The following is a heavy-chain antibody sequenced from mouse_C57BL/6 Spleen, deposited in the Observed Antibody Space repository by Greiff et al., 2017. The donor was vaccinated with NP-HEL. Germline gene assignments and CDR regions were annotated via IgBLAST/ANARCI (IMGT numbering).Heavy chain of an antibody. CDR2: FYPGSGSI. D-gene: IGHD2-5*01. Sequence: QVQLQQSGAELVKPGASVKLSCKASGYTFTEYTIHWVKQRSGQGLEWIGWFYPGSGSIKYNEKFKDKATLTADKSSSTVYMELSRLTSEDSAVYFCARHEDKNYSKDYDAMDYWGQGTSVTVSS. V-gene: IGHV1-62-2*01. J-gene: IGHJ4*01. CDR1: GYTFTEYT. CDR3: ARHEDKNYSKDYDAMDY.